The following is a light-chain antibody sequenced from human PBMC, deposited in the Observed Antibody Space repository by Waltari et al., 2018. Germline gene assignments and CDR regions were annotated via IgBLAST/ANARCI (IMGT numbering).Light chain of an antibody. V-gene: IGKV3-11*01. CDR2: DAS. Sequence: EIVLTQSPATLSLSPGETANLSCRAGQSIRTYLGCYQQKPGQAPRLLLFDASSTATGIPARFRGTGSGTDFTLTVSDLEPEDFGIYYCQQRSIWPYTFGQGTRLEIK. CDR1: QSIRTY. CDR3: QQRSIWPYT. J-gene: IGKJ2*01.